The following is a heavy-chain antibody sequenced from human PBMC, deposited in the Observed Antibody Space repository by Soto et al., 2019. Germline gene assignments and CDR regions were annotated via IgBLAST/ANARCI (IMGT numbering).Heavy chain of an antibody. CDR2: ISAYNGNT. D-gene: IGHD6-13*01. V-gene: IGHV1-18*04. J-gene: IGHJ6*02. Sequence: ASVKVSCKASGYTFTSYGISWVRQAPGQGLEWMGWISAYNGNTNYAQKLQGRVTMTTDTSTSTAYMELRSLRSDDTAVYYCARDGIAAAGDYYYYYGMDVWGQGTTVTV. CDR3: ARDGIAAAGDYYYYYGMDV. CDR1: GYTFTSYG.